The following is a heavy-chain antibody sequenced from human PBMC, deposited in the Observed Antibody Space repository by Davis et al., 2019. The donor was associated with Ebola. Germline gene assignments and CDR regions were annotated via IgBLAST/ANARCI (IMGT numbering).Heavy chain of an antibody. V-gene: IGHV4-61*01. D-gene: IGHD6-13*01. CDR2: VYYSGST. J-gene: IGHJ4*02. CDR3: ARGTAGAEH. Sequence: MPSETLSLTCPLSGASVSSNSYYWNWLLQPPGKGLEWIGYVYYSGSTNYNPSLKSRVTISVDTSKNQFSLKLRSVTAADTAVYDCARGTAGAEHWGQGTLATVSS. CDR1: GASVSSNSYY.